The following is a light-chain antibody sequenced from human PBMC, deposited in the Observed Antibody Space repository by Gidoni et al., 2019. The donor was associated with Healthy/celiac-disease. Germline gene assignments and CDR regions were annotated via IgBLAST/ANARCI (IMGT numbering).Light chain of an antibody. CDR1: QSISNY. CDR3: QQSYSTPPYT. CDR2: AAS. Sequence: DIQMTQSPSSLYASVGDRVTITCRASQSISNYLNWYQQKPGKAPKLLIYAASSLQSEVPSRFSGCGSGTDFTLTISSRQPEDFATYYCQQSYSTPPYTFGQGTKLKIK. J-gene: IGKJ2*01. V-gene: IGKV1-39*01.